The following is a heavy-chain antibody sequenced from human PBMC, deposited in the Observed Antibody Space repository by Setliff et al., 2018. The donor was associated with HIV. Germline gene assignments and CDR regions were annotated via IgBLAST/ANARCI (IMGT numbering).Heavy chain of an antibody. J-gene: IGHJ3*01. CDR1: GFTFTDAW. Sequence: GGSLRLSCAGSGFTFTDAWLSWVRQAPGKGLEWVARIKSKTNGGDGTADYATPVRGRFTISRDESRDTVYLQMNSLKTEDTAMYYCARDTSLYDSSAFDVWGPGTMVTVSS. V-gene: IGHV3-15*01. D-gene: IGHD3-22*01. CDR2: IKSKTNGGDGTA. CDR3: ARDTSLYDSSAFDV.